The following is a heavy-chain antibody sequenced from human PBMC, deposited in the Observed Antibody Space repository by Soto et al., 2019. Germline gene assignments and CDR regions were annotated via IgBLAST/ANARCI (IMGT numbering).Heavy chain of an antibody. Sequence: GGSLRLSCAASGFTFSSYWMSWVRQAPGKGLERVANIKQDGSEKYYVDSVKGRFTISRDNAKNSLYLQMNSLRAEDTAVYYCAREKRFLEWLLSIPDTYYFDYWGQGTLVTVSS. CDR2: IKQDGSEK. V-gene: IGHV3-7*01. D-gene: IGHD3-3*01. CDR3: AREKRFLEWLLSIPDTYYFDY. J-gene: IGHJ4*02. CDR1: GFTFSSYW.